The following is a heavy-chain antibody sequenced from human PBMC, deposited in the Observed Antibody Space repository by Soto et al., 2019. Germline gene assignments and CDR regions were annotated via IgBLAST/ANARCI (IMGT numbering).Heavy chain of an antibody. J-gene: IGHJ6*02. V-gene: IGHV3-48*03. D-gene: IGHD4-17*01. Sequence: GGSLRLSCAASGFTFSTYHMNWVRQAPGKGLEWVSYIHSGGSRIYYADSVKCRFTISRDKAKNSLYLQMNSLRAEDTAVYYCARDGSTVTTNYHYAMDVWGQGTTVTVSS. CDR1: GFTFSTYH. CDR2: IHSGGSRI. CDR3: ARDGSTVTTNYHYAMDV.